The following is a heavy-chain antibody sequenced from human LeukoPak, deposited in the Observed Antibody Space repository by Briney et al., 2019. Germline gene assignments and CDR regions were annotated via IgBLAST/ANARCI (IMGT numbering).Heavy chain of an antibody. J-gene: IGHJ4*02. CDR3: ARARAVNKAVLFDH. V-gene: IGHV1-2*02. CDR2: INPNSDGT. Sequence: ASVKVSCKASGYTFTDYYMHWVRQAPGQGLEWMGLINPNSDGTNYASKFQGRVTMTRDTSISTAYMELSRLRSDDTAVYYCARARAVNKAVLFDHWGQGTLVTVSA. CDR1: GYTFTDYY. D-gene: IGHD3-3*01.